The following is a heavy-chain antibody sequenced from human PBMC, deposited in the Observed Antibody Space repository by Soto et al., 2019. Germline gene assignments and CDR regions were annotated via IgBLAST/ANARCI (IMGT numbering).Heavy chain of an antibody. D-gene: IGHD3-22*01. J-gene: IGHJ6*02. CDR3: ARHGPRVYYDNSDYYYYGMDV. V-gene: IGHV5-51*01. Sequence: GESLKISCKGSGYSFTSYWIAWVRQMPGKGLEWMGIIHPGDSDTRYSPSFQGQVTISVDKSLSTAYLQWSSLKASDSAMYYCARHGPRVYYDNSDYYYYGMDVWGQGTTVTVSS. CDR2: IHPGDSDT. CDR1: GYSFTSYW.